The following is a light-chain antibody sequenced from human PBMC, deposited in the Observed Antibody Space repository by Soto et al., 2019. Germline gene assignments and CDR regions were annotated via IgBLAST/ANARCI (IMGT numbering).Light chain of an antibody. J-gene: IGLJ1*01. CDR3: CSYAGSYDDV. Sequence: QSALTQPRSVSGSPGQSVTISCTGTSSDVGGYNYVSWYQQHPGKAPKLMIYDVSKRPSGVPDRFSGSKSGNTASLTISGLQAEDEAEYYCCSYAGSYDDVFGTGTKLTVL. CDR2: DVS. CDR1: SSDVGGYNY. V-gene: IGLV2-11*01.